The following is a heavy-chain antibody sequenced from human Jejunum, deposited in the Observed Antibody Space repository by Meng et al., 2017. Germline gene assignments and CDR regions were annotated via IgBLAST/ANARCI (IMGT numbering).Heavy chain of an antibody. CDR2: ISDNGGRI. CDR3: AKGGYSFGYNDH. Sequence: EVHLVESGGGLVQPGGSQRLSCAASGFSFTTYAMSWIRQAPGRGLEWVSVISDNGGRIFYADSVKGRFTISRDNSKNTVYLQMNNLRAEDTAVYFCAKGGYSFGYNDHWGQGTLVTVSS. J-gene: IGHJ5*02. CDR1: GFSFTTYA. D-gene: IGHD5-18*01. V-gene: IGHV3-23*04.